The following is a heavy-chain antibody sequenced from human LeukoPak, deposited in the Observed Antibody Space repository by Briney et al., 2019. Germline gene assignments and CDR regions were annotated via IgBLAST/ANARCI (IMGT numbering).Heavy chain of an antibody. V-gene: IGHV4-59*01. CDR2: IYYSGIT. J-gene: IGHJ5*02. Sequence: SETLSLTCTVAGGSISSYYWSWIRQPPGKGLEWIGYIYYSGITNYNPSLKSRVTISVDTSKNQFSLKLSSVTAADTAVYYCARETIIVGRAEFGPWGQGTLVTVSS. CDR3: ARETIIVGRAEFGP. D-gene: IGHD3-22*01. CDR1: GGSISSYY.